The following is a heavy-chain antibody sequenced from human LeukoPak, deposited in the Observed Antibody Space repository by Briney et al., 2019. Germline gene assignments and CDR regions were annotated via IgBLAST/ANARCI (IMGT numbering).Heavy chain of an antibody. D-gene: IGHD3-3*01. CDR1: GFTFSISA. V-gene: IGHV3-23*01. Sequence: QAGGSLRLSCAASGFTFSISAMGWVRQAPGKGLEWVSGISGSGDRKDYAGSVKGRFAVSRDNHKNTVHLEMNSLRAEDTAVYYCAKGKRGVVIIPLDYFDYWGQGTLVTVSS. J-gene: IGHJ4*02. CDR3: AKGKRGVVIIPLDYFDY. CDR2: ISGSGDRK.